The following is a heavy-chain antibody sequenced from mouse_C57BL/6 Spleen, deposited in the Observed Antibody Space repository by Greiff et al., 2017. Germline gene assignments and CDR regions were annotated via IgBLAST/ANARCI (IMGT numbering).Heavy chain of an antibody. D-gene: IGHD1-1*01. CDR2: IWTGGGT. V-gene: IGHV2-9-1*01. Sequence: QVQLKESGPGLVAPSQSLSITCTVSGFSLTSYAISWVRQPPGKGLEWLGVIWTGGGTHYNSALKSRLSISKDNSKSQVFLKMNSLQTDDTARYYCARTYGSIAPFDYWGQGTTLTVSS. CDR1: GFSLTSYA. CDR3: ARTYGSIAPFDY. J-gene: IGHJ2*01.